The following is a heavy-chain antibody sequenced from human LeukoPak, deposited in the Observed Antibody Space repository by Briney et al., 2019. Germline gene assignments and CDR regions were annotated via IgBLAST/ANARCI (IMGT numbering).Heavy chain of an antibody. Sequence: ASVKVSCKVSGYTLTELSMHWVRQAPGQGLEWMGWINPNSGGTNYAQKFQGWVTMTRDTSISTAYMELSRLRSDDTAVYYCARTDYGDYYYYGMDVWGQGTTVTVSS. CDR1: GYTLTELS. CDR2: INPNSGGT. CDR3: ARTDYGDYYYYGMDV. J-gene: IGHJ6*02. D-gene: IGHD4-17*01. V-gene: IGHV1-2*04.